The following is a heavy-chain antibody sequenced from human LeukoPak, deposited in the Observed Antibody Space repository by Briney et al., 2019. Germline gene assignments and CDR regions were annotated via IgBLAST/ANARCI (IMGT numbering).Heavy chain of an antibody. CDR1: GGSISSNY. CDR2: IYSSGST. Sequence: SETLSLTCTVSGGSISSNYWSWVRQPPGKGLEWIGYIYSSGSTNYNTSLKRRVTIAVDTPKNQFSLKLSSVTAADTAVYYCARGKEAAAGLRIFDYWGQGTLVTVSS. CDR3: ARGKEAAAGLRIFDY. J-gene: IGHJ4*02. D-gene: IGHD6-13*01. V-gene: IGHV4-59*01.